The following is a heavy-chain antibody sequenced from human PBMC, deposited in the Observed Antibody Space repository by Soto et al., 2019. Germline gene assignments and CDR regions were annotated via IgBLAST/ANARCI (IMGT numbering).Heavy chain of an antibody. Sequence: EASVKVSCKASGGTFSSYAISWVRQAPGRGLEWMGGIIPIFGTANYAQKFQGRVTITADKSTSTAYMELSSLRSEDTAVYYCARARSVSFDPWGQGTLVTVSS. J-gene: IGHJ5*02. CDR1: GGTFSSYA. V-gene: IGHV1-69*06. CDR2: IIPIFGTA. CDR3: ARARSVSFDP.